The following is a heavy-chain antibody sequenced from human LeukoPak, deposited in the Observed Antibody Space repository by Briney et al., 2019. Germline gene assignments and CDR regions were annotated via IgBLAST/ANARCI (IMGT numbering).Heavy chain of an antibody. CDR1: GYTFTSYD. CDR2: MNPNSGNT. Sequence: ASVKVSCKASGYTFTSYDINWVRQATGQGLEWMGWMNPNSGNTGYAQKFQGRVTMTRNTSISTAYMELSSLRSEDTAVYYCARAPAIRGGNSPNTYYYYYYYMDVWGKGTTVTISS. J-gene: IGHJ6*03. D-gene: IGHD4-23*01. V-gene: IGHV1-8*01. CDR3: ARAPAIRGGNSPNTYYYYYYYMDV.